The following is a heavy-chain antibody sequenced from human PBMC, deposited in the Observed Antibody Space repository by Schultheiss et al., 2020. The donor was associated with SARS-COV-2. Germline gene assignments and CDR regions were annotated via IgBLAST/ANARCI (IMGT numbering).Heavy chain of an antibody. D-gene: IGHD4-17*01. CDR2: VFYSGST. CDR1: GDSIDSGGYY. J-gene: IGHJ4*02. Sequence: SETLSLTCTVSGDSIDSGGYYWSWIRQLPGKGLEWIGYVFYSGSTYYKSSLKSRATISIDTSNNHFSLKLNSVTAADTAVYFCAREGHDYGDYVVDYWGQGTLVTVSS. CDR3: AREGHDYGDYVVDY. V-gene: IGHV4-31*03.